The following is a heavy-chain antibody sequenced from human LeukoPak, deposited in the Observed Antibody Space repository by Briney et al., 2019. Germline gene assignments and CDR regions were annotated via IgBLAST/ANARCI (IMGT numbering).Heavy chain of an antibody. CDR2: IHYSGST. D-gene: IGHD3-10*01. J-gene: IGHJ4*02. Sequence: SETLSLTCTVSGGSISSGTYYWSWIRQHPGKGLECIGYIHYSGSTYYNPSLKSRVTLSVDTSKNQFSLKLSSVTAADTAVYYCVRDGIRDIPGVITIRYDYWGQGTLVTVSS. CDR1: GGSISSGTYY. V-gene: IGHV4-31*03. CDR3: VRDGIRDIPGVITIRYDY.